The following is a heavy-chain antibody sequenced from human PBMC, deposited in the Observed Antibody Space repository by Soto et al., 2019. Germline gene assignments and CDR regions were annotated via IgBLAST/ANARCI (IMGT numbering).Heavy chain of an antibody. J-gene: IGHJ6*02. CDR3: AVAMVREILIFESSGMHV. CDR1: GGSFNNYA. CDR2: IIPNFDTP. Sequence: QVHLVQSGAEVKKPGSSVKVSCKTSGGSFNNYAVSWVRQAPGQGLEWMGGIIPNFDTPNYAQKFQDRVXXXXXEXXXXXXXELRSLRSNDTAVYYCAVAMVREILIFESSGMHVWGQGTTVIVSS. D-gene: IGHD3-10*01. V-gene: IGHV1-69*01.